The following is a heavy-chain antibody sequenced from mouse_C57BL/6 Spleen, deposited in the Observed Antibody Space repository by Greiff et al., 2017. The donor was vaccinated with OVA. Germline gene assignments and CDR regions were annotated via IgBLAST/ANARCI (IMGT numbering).Heavy chain of an antibody. D-gene: IGHD2-2*01. Sequence: QVQLQQPGAELVKPGASVKLSCKASGYTFTSYWMQWVKQRPGQGLEWIGEIDPSDSYTNYNQKFKGKATLTVDTSSSTAYMQLSNLTAEDSAVYYFAFYYGYAWFAYWGQGTLVTVSA. CDR3: AFYYGYAWFAY. J-gene: IGHJ3*01. V-gene: IGHV1-50*01. CDR2: IDPSDSYT. CDR1: GYTFTSYW.